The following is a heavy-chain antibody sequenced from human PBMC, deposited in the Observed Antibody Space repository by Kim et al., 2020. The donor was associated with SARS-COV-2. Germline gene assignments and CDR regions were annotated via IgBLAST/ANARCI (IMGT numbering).Heavy chain of an antibody. Sequence: SQTLSLTCAISGDSISSNTAAWNWFSQSPSRGLEWLGRTYYRSRWKNDYAVSVKSRITISPDTSKNQFSLQLDSVTPEDTAVYFCARDLGYYYDSSGIMNYYYYYMDVWGKGTTVTVSS. J-gene: IGHJ6*03. CDR1: GDSISSNTAA. D-gene: IGHD3-22*01. CDR2: TYYRSRWKN. CDR3: ARDLGYYYDSSGIMNYYYYYMDV. V-gene: IGHV6-1*01.